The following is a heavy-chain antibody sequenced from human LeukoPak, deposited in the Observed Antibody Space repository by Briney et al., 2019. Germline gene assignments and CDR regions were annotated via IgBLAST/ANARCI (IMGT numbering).Heavy chain of an antibody. CDR1: GYSISSGYY. Sequence: PSETLSLTCAVSGYSISSGYYCGWIRQPPGKGLEWFGSIYHSGSTYYNPSLKSRVTISVDTSKNQFSLKLSSVTAADTAVYYCARQTGVLRFLEWLPDQIDYWGQGTLVTVSS. CDR3: ARQTGVLRFLEWLPDQIDY. D-gene: IGHD3-3*01. J-gene: IGHJ4*02. CDR2: IYHSGST. V-gene: IGHV4-38-2*01.